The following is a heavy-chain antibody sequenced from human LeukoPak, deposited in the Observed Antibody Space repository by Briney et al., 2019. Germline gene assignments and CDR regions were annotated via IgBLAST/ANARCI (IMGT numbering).Heavy chain of an antibody. D-gene: IGHD3-16*01. CDR2: IWHDGSHK. CDR1: GFTFSTYG. Sequence: GGSLRLSCAASGFTFSTYGMHWVRQAPGKGLEWVTVIWHDGSHKDYADSVKGRFTISRDNSKNTLYLQMNDLRAEDTAVYFCVRGWGSNVYASAFDVWGQGTMVTVSS. J-gene: IGHJ3*01. CDR3: VRGWGSNVYASAFDV. V-gene: IGHV3-33*01.